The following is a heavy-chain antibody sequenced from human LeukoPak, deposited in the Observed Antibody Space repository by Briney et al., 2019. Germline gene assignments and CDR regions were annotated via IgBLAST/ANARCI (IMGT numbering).Heavy chain of an antibody. Sequence: GGSLRLSCAASGFTFSAFGIHWVRQAAGKGLEWVAFIRYDASKKYYAESVKGRFTVSRSNSKNTLFLQMDSLRPGDTAVYFCAKEPFDHWGQGTLVAVSS. CDR3: AKEPFDH. CDR1: GFTFSAFG. J-gene: IGHJ4*02. CDR2: IRYDASKK. V-gene: IGHV3-30*02.